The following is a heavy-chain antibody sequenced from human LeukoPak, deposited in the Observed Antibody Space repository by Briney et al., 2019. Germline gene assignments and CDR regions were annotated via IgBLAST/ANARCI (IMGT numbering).Heavy chain of an antibody. CDR2: SDPEDGET. V-gene: IGHV1-24*01. D-gene: IGHD3-16*01. J-gene: IGHJ3*02. CDR3: AYRPPGDESFDI. Sequence: ASVKVSCKVSGHTLTGLAMHWVRQATGKGLEWMGGSDPEDGETIYAQKFKGRVSMTEDTATATAYMELRRLRSEDTAVYYCAYRPPGDESFDIWGQGTLVTVSS. CDR1: GHTLTGLA.